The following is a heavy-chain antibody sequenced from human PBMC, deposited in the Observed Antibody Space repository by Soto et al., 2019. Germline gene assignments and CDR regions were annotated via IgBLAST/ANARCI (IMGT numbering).Heavy chain of an antibody. CDR3: ATDPYCGSAPGCSALDA. V-gene: IGHV1-18*04. Sequence: QVHLVQSGGEVKKPGASVKVSCKASGYRFTSSGFSWVRQAPGQGLEWMGWISAYNGNTLYAQKFKGRVTMTTDTSTSTAYMERGSLRSDDKAVYYCATDPYCGSAPGCSALDAWGQGTTVTVSS. CDR1: GYRFTSSG. CDR2: ISAYNGNT. J-gene: IGHJ6*02. D-gene: IGHD2-21*01.